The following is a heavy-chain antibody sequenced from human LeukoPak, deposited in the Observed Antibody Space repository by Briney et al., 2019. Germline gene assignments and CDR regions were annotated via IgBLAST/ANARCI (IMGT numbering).Heavy chain of an antibody. J-gene: IGHJ5*02. Sequence: AGGSLRLSCVASGFTFSNYWMHWVRQPPGKGLVWVSRIYVDGRTTNYADSVKGRFTISRDNAKRTVYLEMNSLSVEDTATYYCIRDFRSADLWGQGTLVTVTS. CDR1: GFTFSNYW. CDR2: IYVDGRTT. CDR3: IRDFRSADL. V-gene: IGHV3-74*01.